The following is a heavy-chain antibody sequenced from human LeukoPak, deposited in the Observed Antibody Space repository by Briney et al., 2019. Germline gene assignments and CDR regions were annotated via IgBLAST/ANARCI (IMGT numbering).Heavy chain of an antibody. CDR2: ISSSSSYI. Sequence: GGSLRLSCAASGFTFSSYWMNWVRQAPGKGLEWVSSISSSSSYIYYADSVKGRFTISRDNAKNSLYLQMNSLRAEDTAVYYCARLDPSGWYVWGQGTLVTVSS. D-gene: IGHD6-19*01. CDR1: GFTFSSYW. CDR3: ARLDPSGWYV. J-gene: IGHJ4*02. V-gene: IGHV3-21*01.